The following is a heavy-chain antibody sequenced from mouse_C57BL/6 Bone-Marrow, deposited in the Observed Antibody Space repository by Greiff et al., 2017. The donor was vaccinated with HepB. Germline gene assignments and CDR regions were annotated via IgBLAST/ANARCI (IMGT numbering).Heavy chain of an antibody. CDR1: GYSFTGYF. Sequence: LVESGPELVKPGASVKISCKASGYSFTGYFMNWVKQIHGKSLEWIGRINPYNGDTFYNQKFKGKATLTVDKSSSTAHMELLSLTSEDFAVYYCAREEEITTVVGNYAMDYWGQGTSVTVSS. D-gene: IGHD1-1*01. J-gene: IGHJ4*01. CDR2: INPYNGDT. CDR3: AREEEITTVVGNYAMDY. V-gene: IGHV1-37*01.